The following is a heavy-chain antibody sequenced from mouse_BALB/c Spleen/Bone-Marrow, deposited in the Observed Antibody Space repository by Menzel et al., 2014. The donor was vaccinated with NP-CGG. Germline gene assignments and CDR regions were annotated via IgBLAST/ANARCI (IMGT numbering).Heavy chain of an antibody. Sequence: VQLKESGPELVKPGASVKISCKASGCPFTDYIMHWVRQSHGKSLEWIGYIYPHTSDTGYNQKFKSKATLTVDISSSTAYMVLRSLTSEDSAVYYCVRAPPITSVVTRDYWGQGTTLTVSS. CDR1: GCPFTDYI. CDR2: IYPHTSDT. CDR3: VRAPPITSVVTRDY. V-gene: IGHV1S29*02. D-gene: IGHD1-1*01. J-gene: IGHJ2*01.